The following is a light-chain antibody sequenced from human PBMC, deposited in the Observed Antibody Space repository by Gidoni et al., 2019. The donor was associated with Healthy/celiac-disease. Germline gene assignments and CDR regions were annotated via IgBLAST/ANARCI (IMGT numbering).Light chain of an antibody. Sequence: DIVMTQSPDSLAVSLGERDTINCKSSQSVFYSSNNKNYLAWYQQKPGQPPKLLIYWASTRESGVPDRFSGSGSGTDFTLTISSLQAEDVAVYYCQQYYSTPLYTFGQGTKLEIK. CDR2: WAS. V-gene: IGKV4-1*01. CDR1: QSVFYSSNNKNY. CDR3: QQYYSTPLYT. J-gene: IGKJ2*01.